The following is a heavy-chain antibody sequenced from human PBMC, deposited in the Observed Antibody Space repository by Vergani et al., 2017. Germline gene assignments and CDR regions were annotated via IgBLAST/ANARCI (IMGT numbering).Heavy chain of an antibody. CDR2: IYTSGST. D-gene: IGHD2-2*01. CDR1: GGSISSGSYY. J-gene: IGHJ4*02. V-gene: IGHV4-61*02. Sequence: QVQLQESGPGLVKPSQTLSLTCTVSGGSISSGSYYWSWIRQPAGKGLEWIGRIYTSGSTNYNPSLKSRVTMSVDTSKNQFSLKLSSVTAADTAVYYCANDCSSTSGYPVWGQGTLVTVSS. CDR3: ANDCSSTSGYPV.